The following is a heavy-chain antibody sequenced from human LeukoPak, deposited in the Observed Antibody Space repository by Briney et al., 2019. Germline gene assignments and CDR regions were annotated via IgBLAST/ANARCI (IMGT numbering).Heavy chain of an antibody. CDR3: AEGRSSWNNWFDP. Sequence: ASVKVSCKVSGYTLTELSVHWVRQAPGKGLEWMGGFDPEDGETIYAQKFQGRVTMTEDTSTDTAYMELSSLTSEDTAVYYCAEGRSSWNNWFDPWGQGTLVTVSS. CDR2: FDPEDGET. J-gene: IGHJ5*02. D-gene: IGHD6-13*01. V-gene: IGHV1-24*01. CDR1: GYTLTELS.